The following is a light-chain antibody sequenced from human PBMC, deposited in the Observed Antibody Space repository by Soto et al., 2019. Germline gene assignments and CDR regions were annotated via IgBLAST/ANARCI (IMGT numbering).Light chain of an antibody. CDR3: QQSYSTLIT. CDR2: AAS. V-gene: IGKV1-39*01. J-gene: IGKJ5*01. Sequence: IQMTQSPSSLSESVGETVTITCRASQSISSYLNWYQQKPGKAPKLLIYAASSLQSGVPSRFSGSGSGTDFTLTISSLQPEDFATYYCQQSYSTLITFGQGTRLEIK. CDR1: QSISSY.